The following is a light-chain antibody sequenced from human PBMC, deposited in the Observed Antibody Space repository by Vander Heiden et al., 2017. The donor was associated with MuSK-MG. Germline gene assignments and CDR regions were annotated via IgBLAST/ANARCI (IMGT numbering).Light chain of an antibody. J-gene: IGKJ4*01. CDR3: RQRYNSPALT. CDR2: AAS. CDR1: HRISCS. Sequence: DIQLTPSPSSLSASVGDSVTITSRASHRISCSLNWYQPKPGKAPQLLLYAASRLQSGGPSRWSGSGGGTEDTIIISSRQPEEDATNYYRQRYNSPALTFGGGTKVEIK. V-gene: IGKV1-39*01.